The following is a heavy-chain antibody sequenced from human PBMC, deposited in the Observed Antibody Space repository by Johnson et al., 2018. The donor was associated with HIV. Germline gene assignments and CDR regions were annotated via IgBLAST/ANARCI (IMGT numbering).Heavy chain of an antibody. D-gene: IGHD6-6*01. CDR3: AKPLQLEEGAFDI. V-gene: IGHV3-30*18. Sequence: QVQLMESGGGVVQPGRSLRLSCAASGFTFSSYGMHWVRQAPGKGLEWVAVISYDGSNKYYADSVKGRFTISRDNSKNTLYLQMNSLRAEDTAVYYCAKPLQLEEGAFDIWAKGQWSPSLQ. CDR1: GFTFSSYG. CDR2: ISYDGSNK. J-gene: IGHJ3*02.